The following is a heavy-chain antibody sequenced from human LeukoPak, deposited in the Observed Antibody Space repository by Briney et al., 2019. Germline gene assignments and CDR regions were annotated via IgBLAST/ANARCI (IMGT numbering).Heavy chain of an antibody. V-gene: IGHV3-21*01. J-gene: IGHJ6*04. CDR3: AELGITMIGGV. D-gene: IGHD3-10*02. CDR2: ITSGSYI. Sequence: GGSLRLSCAASGFTFSTYSMNWVRQAPGKGLEWVSSITSGSYIYYADSLKGRFTISRDNAKNSLYLQMNSLRAEDTAVYYCAELGITMIGGVWGKGTTVTISS. CDR1: GFTFSTYS.